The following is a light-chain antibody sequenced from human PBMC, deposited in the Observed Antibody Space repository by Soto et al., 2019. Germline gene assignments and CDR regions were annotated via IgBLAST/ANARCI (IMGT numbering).Light chain of an antibody. J-gene: IGKJ1*01. V-gene: IGKV3-15*01. CDR1: QSVSSN. CDR3: QQYNNWPTWT. Sequence: EIVMTQSPATLSVSPGERATLSCRASQSVSSNLAWYQQKPGQAPRLLIYGASTRATGIPARFSGSGSGTEFTLTISSLQSEDVAVYYCQQYNNWPTWTFGQGTKVGIK. CDR2: GAS.